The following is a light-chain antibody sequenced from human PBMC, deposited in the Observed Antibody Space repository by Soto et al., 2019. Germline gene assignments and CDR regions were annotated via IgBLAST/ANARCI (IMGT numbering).Light chain of an antibody. V-gene: IGLV2-14*01. Sequence: QSALTQPASVSGSPGQSIPISCTGTSSDVGSYNYVSWYQQHPGKAPKLMIYEVSNRPSGVSNRFSGSKSGNTASLTISGLQAEDEANYYCSSYTSISTGVFGGGTQLTVL. CDR2: EVS. CDR3: SSYTSISTGV. CDR1: SSDVGSYNY. J-gene: IGLJ3*02.